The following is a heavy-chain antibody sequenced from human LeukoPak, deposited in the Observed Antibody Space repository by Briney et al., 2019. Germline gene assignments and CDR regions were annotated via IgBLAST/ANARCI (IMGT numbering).Heavy chain of an antibody. D-gene: IGHD5-24*01. CDR1: GYSFTGYY. CDR2: INPNSGGT. Sequence: ASVKVSCKASGYSFTGYYMHWVRQAPGQGVEWMGWINPNSGGTNYAQKFQGRVTMTRDTSISTAYMELSRLRSDDTAVYYCARDRDGYNSYFDYWGQGTLVTVSS. CDR3: ARDRDGYNSYFDY. V-gene: IGHV1-2*02. J-gene: IGHJ4*02.